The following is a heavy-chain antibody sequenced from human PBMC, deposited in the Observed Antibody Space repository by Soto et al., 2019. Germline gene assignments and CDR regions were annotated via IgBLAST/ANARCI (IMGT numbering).Heavy chain of an antibody. J-gene: IGHJ4*02. Sequence: QVQLVQSGAEVKKPGASVKVSCKASGYTFTSYDINWVRQATGQGLEWMGWMNPNSGNTGYAQKFQGRVTMTRNTSIDTAYMELRSLRSEDTAVEYCASVYRYCRGGSCYGPVGYWGQGTLVTVSS. CDR1: GYTFTSYD. D-gene: IGHD2-15*01. V-gene: IGHV1-8*01. CDR3: ASVYRYCRGGSCYGPVGY. CDR2: MNPNSGNT.